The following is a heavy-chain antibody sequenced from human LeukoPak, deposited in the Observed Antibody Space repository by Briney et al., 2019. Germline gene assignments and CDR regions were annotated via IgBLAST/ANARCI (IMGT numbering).Heavy chain of an antibody. J-gene: IGHJ4*02. D-gene: IGHD3-16*01. V-gene: IGHV3-9*03. CDR3: AKDMSRGGFGY. Sequence: GGSLRLSCAASGFTFDDYAMHWVRRAPGKGLEWVSGISWNSGSIGYADSVKGRFTISRDNAKNSLYLQMNSLRAEDMALYYCAKDMSRGGFGYWGQGTLVTVSS. CDR1: GFTFDDYA. CDR2: ISWNSGSI.